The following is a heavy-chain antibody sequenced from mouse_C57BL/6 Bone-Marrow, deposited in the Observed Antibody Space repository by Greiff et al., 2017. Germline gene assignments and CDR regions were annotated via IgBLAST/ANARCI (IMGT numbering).Heavy chain of an antibody. CDR3: ARIAHYYDSSVPNFYYAMDY. V-gene: IGHV8-8*01. Sequence: QVTLKVSGPGILQPSQTLSLTCSFSGFSLSTFGMGVGWIRQPSGKGLEWLAHIWWDDDKYYNPALKSRLTISKDTSKNQVFLKIANVDTADTATYYCARIAHYYDSSVPNFYYAMDYWGQGTSVTVSS. CDR2: IWWDDDK. D-gene: IGHD1-1*01. J-gene: IGHJ4*01. CDR1: GFSLSTFGMG.